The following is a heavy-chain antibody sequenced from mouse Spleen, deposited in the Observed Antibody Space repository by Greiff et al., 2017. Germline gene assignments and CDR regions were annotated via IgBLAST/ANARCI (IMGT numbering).Heavy chain of an antibody. CDR1: GYTFTTYP. CDR2: FHPYNDDT. V-gene: IGHV1-47*01. Sequence: VKLMESEAELVKPGASVKMSCKASGYTFTTYPIEWMKQNHGKSLEWIGNFHPYNDDTKYNEKFKGKATLTVEKSSSTVYLELSRLTSDDSAVYYCARGGSSYWYFDVWGAGTTVTVSS. CDR3: ARGGSSYWYFDV. J-gene: IGHJ1*01. D-gene: IGHD1-1*01.